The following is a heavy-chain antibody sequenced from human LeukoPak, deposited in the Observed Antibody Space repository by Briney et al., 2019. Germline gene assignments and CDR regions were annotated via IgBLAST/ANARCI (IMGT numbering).Heavy chain of an antibody. CDR3: ARTHCSGGSCYIDY. J-gene: IGHJ4*02. Sequence: GGSLRLSCAASGFTFSSYGMHWVRQAPGKGLEWVAVIWYDGSNKYYADSVKGRFTISRGNSKNTLYLQMNSLRAEDTAVYYCARTHCSGGSCYIDYWGQGTLVTVSS. CDR1: GFTFSSYG. V-gene: IGHV3-33*01. D-gene: IGHD2-15*01. CDR2: IWYDGSNK.